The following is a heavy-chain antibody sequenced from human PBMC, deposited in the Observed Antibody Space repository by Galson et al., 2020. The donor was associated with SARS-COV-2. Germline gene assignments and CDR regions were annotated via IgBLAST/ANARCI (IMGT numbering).Heavy chain of an antibody. CDR1: GDTFSFA. V-gene: IGHV1-69*13. CDR3: ARDLTITKDWIDP. Sequence: SVKVPCKASGDTFSFAINWVRQAPGQGLEWMGGIVPFIGTTNYAEKFQGRFTITADESASTVYMVLTNLRSDDTAVYYCARDLTITKDWIDPWGQGTLVSVSS. CDR2: IVPFIGTT. J-gene: IGHJ5*02.